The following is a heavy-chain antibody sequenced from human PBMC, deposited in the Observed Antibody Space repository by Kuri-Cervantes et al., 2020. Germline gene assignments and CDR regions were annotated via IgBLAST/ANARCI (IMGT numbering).Heavy chain of an antibody. CDR1: GFTFSTYA. D-gene: IGHD3-3*01. J-gene: IGHJ4*02. V-gene: IGHV3-9*01. CDR3: AKDSLQRWRYEGGYVDY. CDR2: ISWNSDSI. Sequence: SLKISCAASGFTFSTYAMTWVRQAPGKGLEWVSVISWNSDSIGYAGSVRGRFSISRDNAENCLYLQMNSLTPEDTAVYHCAKDSLQRWRYEGGYVDYWGQGTLVTVSS.